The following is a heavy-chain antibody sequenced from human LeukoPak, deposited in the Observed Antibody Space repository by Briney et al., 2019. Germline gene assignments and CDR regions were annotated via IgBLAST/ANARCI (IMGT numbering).Heavy chain of an antibody. J-gene: IGHJ4*02. V-gene: IGHV3-30-3*01. Sequence: GGSLRHSCAASGFTFSSYAMHWVRQAPGKGLEWVAVISYVGSNKYYADSVKGRFTISRDNSKNTLYLQMNSLRAEDTAVYYCAREWDIVVVVAGLDYWGQGTLVTVSS. CDR1: GFTFSSYA. D-gene: IGHD2-15*01. CDR2: ISYVGSNK. CDR3: AREWDIVVVVAGLDY.